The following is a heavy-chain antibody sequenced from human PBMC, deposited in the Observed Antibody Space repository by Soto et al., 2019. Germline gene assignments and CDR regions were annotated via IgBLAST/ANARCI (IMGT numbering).Heavy chain of an antibody. Sequence: GGSLRLSCAASGVTVISNYMSWVRQATGKGLEWVSVIYSGGSTYYADSVKGRFTISRDNSKNTLYLQMNSLRAEDTAVYYCARDGRVRPPRTPFDYWGQGTLVTVSSGKKRGASVKVSCKASGYTFTSLVVPAAILDNWFDPWGQGTLVTVSS. V-gene: IGHV3-66*01. CDR1: GVTVISNY. D-gene: IGHD3-9*01. CDR2: IYSGGST. CDR3: ARDGRVRPPRTPFDYWGQGTLVTVSSGKKRGASVKVSCKASGYTFTSLVVPAAILDNWFDP. J-gene: IGHJ5*02.